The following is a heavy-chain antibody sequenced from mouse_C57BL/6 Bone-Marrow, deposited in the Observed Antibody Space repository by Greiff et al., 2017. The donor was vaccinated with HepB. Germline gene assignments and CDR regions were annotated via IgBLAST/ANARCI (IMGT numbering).Heavy chain of an antibody. J-gene: IGHJ2*01. CDR2: ISGGGGNT. CDR1: GFTFSSYT. V-gene: IGHV5-9*01. CDR3: ARPYYYGSSHYFDY. Sequence: EVQLVESGGGLVKPGGSLKLSCAASGFTFSSYTMSWVRQTPEKRLEWVATISGGGGNTYYPDSVKGRFTISRDNAKNTLYLQMSSLRSEDTALYYCARPYYYGSSHYFDYWGQGTTLTVSS. D-gene: IGHD1-1*01.